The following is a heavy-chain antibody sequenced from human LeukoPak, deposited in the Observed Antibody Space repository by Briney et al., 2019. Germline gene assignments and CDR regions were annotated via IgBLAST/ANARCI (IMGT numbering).Heavy chain of an antibody. J-gene: IGHJ4*02. D-gene: IGHD2-2*01. CDR1: GGSISSYY. Sequence: SETLSLTCTVSGGSISSYYWSWLRQPPGKGLEWIGYIYYSVSTNYNHSLKSRVTISVDTSKSQFSLKLSSVTAADTAVYYCARIHCSSTSCYVRYFDYWGQGTLVTVSS. CDR3: ARIHCSSTSCYVRYFDY. CDR2: IYYSVST. V-gene: IGHV4-59*01.